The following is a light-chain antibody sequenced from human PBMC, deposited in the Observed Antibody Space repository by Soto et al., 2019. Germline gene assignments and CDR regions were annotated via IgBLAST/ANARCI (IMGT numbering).Light chain of an antibody. CDR3: QQYNDWPPYT. CDR1: QSVSTN. J-gene: IGKJ2*01. CDR2: GAS. Sequence: EIVMTQSPATLSVSPGERATLSCRASQSVSTNLAWYQQKPGQAPRLLISGASIRATGTPARFSGSGSGTEFTLTISSLQSEDFAVYYCQQYNDWPPYTFGQGTKLEMK. V-gene: IGKV3-15*01.